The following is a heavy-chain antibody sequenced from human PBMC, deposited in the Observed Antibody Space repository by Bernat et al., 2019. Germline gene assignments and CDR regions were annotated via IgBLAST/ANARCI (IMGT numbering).Heavy chain of an antibody. V-gene: IGHV3-30*01. CDR1: GFIFSCCS. J-gene: IGHJ4*02. D-gene: IGHD4-17*01. Sequence: QVQLVESGGGVVQPGRSLRLSCAASGFIFSCCSIHWVRQAPGKGLEWVAVISYDGSNKYYADSVKGRFTISRDNSKNTLYLQMNNLRVEDTAVYYCTRDLPGDGDFGMDYWGQGTLVTVSS. CDR2: ISYDGSNK. CDR3: TRDLPGDGDFGMDY.